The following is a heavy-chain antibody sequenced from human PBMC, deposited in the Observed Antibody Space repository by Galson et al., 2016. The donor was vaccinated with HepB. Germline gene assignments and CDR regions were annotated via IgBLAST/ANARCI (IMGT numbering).Heavy chain of an antibody. D-gene: IGHD3-10*01. J-gene: IGHJ4*02. CDR3: GRNWGGFGELLPDF. Sequence: QSGAEVKKPGESLKISCKASGYVFTSYWIGWVRQMPGKGLEWMGTIYPDDSDTRYNPSLQGQVTISADKSISTAYLQWSSLKASDTAMYYCGRNWGGFGELLPDFWGQGTLVTVSS. CDR2: IYPDDSDT. V-gene: IGHV5-51*01. CDR1: GYVFTSYW.